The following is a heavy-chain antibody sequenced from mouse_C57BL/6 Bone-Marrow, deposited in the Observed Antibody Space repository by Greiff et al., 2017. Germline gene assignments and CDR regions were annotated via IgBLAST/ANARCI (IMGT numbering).Heavy chain of an antibody. CDR3: ARGGNWDWYFDV. CDR2: INPYNGGT. J-gene: IGHJ1*03. D-gene: IGHD4-1*01. V-gene: IGHV1-19*01. CDR1: GYTFTDYY. Sequence: EVQLQQSGPVLVKPGASVKMSCKASGYTFTDYYMNWVKQSHGKSLEWIGVINPYNGGTSYNQKFKGKATLTVDKSSSTAYMELNSLTSEDSAVYYCARGGNWDWYFDVWGTGTTVTVSS.